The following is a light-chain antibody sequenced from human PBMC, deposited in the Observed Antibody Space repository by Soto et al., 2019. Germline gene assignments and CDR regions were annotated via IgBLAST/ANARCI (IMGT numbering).Light chain of an antibody. CDR1: SSNIGAGFD. V-gene: IGLV1-40*01. Sequence: QAVVTQPPSVSGAPGQRVTIPCTGTSSNIGAGFDVHWYQHLPGTAPKLLIYSNTNRPSGVPDRFSGSRSGTSASLVITGLQAEDEADYYCQSYDSSLSGSVFGTGTKVTVL. CDR2: SNT. CDR3: QSYDSSLSGSV. J-gene: IGLJ1*01.